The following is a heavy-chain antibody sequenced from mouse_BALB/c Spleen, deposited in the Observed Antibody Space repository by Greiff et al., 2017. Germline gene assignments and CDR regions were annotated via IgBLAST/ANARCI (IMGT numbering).Heavy chain of an antibody. D-gene: IGHD2-3*01. CDR2: ISTYYGDA. Sequence: QVQLQQSGAELVRPGVSVKISCKGSGYTFTDYAMHWVKQSHAKSLEWIGVISTYYGDASYNQKFKGKATLTVDKSSSTAYMELARLTSEDSAIYYCARGGYDGYYYAMDYWGQGTSVTVSS. CDR3: ARGGYDGYYYAMDY. V-gene: IGHV1S137*01. CDR1: GYTFTDYA. J-gene: IGHJ4*01.